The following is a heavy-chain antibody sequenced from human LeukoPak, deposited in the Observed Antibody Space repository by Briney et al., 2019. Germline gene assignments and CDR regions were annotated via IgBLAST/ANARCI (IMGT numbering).Heavy chain of an antibody. D-gene: IGHD3-16*01. CDR2: IYYSRNT. CDR1: GGSISSYY. J-gene: IGHJ4*02. V-gene: IGHV4-59*04. CDR3: ARHLNDYVWGPKIDY. Sequence: SETLSLTCTVSGGSISSYYWSWIRQPPGKGLEWIGSIYYSRNTYYNPSLKSRVTISVDTSRSHFSLRLASVTAADTAIYYCARHLNDYVWGPKIDYWGQGTLVTVSS.